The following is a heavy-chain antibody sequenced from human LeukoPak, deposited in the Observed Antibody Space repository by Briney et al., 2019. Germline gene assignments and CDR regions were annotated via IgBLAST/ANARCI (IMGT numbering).Heavy chain of an antibody. V-gene: IGHV4-39*01. CDR2: IYYSGST. CDR3: ARQPGRRDAFDI. Sequence: SETLSLTCTVSGGSISSSSYYWGWIRQPPGKGLEWIGSIYYSGSTYYNPSLKSRVTISVDTSKNQFSLKLSSVTAADTAVYYCARQPGRRDAFDIWGQGTMVTASS. CDR1: GGSISSSSYY. J-gene: IGHJ3*02.